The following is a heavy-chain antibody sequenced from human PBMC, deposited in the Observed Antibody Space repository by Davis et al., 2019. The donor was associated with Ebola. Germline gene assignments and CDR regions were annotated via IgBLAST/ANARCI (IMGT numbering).Heavy chain of an antibody. V-gene: IGHV3-48*03. Sequence: PGGSLRLSCAASGFTFSSYEMNWVRQAPGKGLEWVSYISSSGSTIYYADSVKGRFTISRDNSKNTLYLQMNSLRAEDTAVYYCAKDRSITMIVVVAGYFDYWGQGTLVTVSS. J-gene: IGHJ4*02. CDR3: AKDRSITMIVVVAGYFDY. CDR1: GFTFSSYE. D-gene: IGHD3-22*01. CDR2: ISSSGSTI.